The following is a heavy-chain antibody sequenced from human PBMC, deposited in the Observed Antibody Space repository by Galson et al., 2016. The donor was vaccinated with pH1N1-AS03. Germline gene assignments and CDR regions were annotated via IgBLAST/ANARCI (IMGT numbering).Heavy chain of an antibody. V-gene: IGHV4-31*01. D-gene: IGHD4-11*01. J-gene: IGHJ6*02. CDR3: ARDRGTVTPYGMDV. CDR2: IYYSGST. Sequence: TLSLTCTVSGGSISSGGYYWSWIRQHPGKGLEWIGYIYYSGSTYYNPSPRRQIRISLDTSKNQYSLKLSSVTAADTAVYYCARDRGTVTPYGMDVWGQGITVTVSS. CDR1: GGSISSGGYY.